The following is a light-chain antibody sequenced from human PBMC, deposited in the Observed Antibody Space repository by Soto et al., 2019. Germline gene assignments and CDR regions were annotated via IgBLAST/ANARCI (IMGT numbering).Light chain of an antibody. J-gene: IGKJ1*01. V-gene: IGKV3-15*01. CDR1: QSVNSN. CDR2: GAS. CDR3: QQYNNWLWT. Sequence: EIVMTQSPATLSVSPGERATLSCRASQSVNSNLVWYQQKPGQAPGLLIYGASTRATGIPGRFSGSGYGTEFTLTISSLQSEDFAVYYCQQYNNWLWTFGQGTNVEIK.